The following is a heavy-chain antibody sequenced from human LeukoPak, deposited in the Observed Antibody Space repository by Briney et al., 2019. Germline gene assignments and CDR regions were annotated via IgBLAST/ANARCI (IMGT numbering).Heavy chain of an antibody. D-gene: IGHD3-10*01. CDR3: AKDHYVSGRYDAFDI. CDR2: ISSGTSTT. Sequence: GGSLRLSCAASGFTFSPLGMNWVRQAPGRRLEWVSYISSGTSTTYYADSVKGRFTISRDNAKNTLYLQMNSLRAEDTAVYYCAKDHYVSGRYDAFDIWGQGTMVTVSS. CDR1: GFTFSPLG. J-gene: IGHJ3*02. V-gene: IGHV3-48*01.